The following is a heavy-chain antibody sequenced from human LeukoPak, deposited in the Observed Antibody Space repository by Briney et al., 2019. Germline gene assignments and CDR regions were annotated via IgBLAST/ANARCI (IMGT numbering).Heavy chain of an antibody. CDR2: IYQSRST. V-gene: IGHV4-38-2*01. CDR1: GYSISSGDY. CDR3: ARLRSTREARPFDC. J-gene: IGHJ4*02. D-gene: IGHD6-6*01. Sequence: SETLSLTCAVSGYSISSGDYRGWTRQPPGEGLEWTGSIYQSRSTYYNPSLKSRVTIPLDTSKNQFSLNVSSVSPAAPAVYHFARLRSTREARPFDCWGQGALVAVS.